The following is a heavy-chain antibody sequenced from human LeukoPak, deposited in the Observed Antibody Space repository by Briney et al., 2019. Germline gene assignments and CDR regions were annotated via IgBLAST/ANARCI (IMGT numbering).Heavy chain of an antibody. CDR2: IYYSGST. CDR1: GGSISSSSYY. Sequence: SETLSLTRTVSGGSISSSSYYWGWIRQPPGKGLEWIGSIYYSGSTYYNPSLKSRVTISVDTSKNQFSLKLSSVTAADTAVYYCATGSILTAYGMDVWGQGTTVTVSS. J-gene: IGHJ6*02. CDR3: ATGSILTAYGMDV. D-gene: IGHD3-9*01. V-gene: IGHV4-39*01.